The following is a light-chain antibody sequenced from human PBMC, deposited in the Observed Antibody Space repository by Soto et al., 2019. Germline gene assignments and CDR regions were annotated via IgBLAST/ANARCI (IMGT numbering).Light chain of an antibody. CDR3: QQYGGSAPWT. V-gene: IGKV3-20*01. CDR2: GAS. Sequence: EIVLTQPPGPLSVSPGDRVTLSCRASQTVNNNYLAWYQQKPGQAPRLRIYGASTPATGTPARFSGSGSGTHFTLPVSRLEPEDFAVYYCQQYGGSAPWTFGPGTKVDMK. CDR1: QTVNNNY. J-gene: IGKJ1*01.